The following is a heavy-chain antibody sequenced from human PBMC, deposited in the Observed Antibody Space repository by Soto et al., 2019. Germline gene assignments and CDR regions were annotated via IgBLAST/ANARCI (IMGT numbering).Heavy chain of an antibody. V-gene: IGHV3-66*01. CDR1: GFDASVNY. J-gene: IGHJ6*02. CDR3: VRENYYYGMDV. CDR2: INAGGST. Sequence: EVQLVESGGTLVQPGGSLRLSCAASGFDASVNYMTWVRQAPGKGLEWVSAINAGGSTFSADSVKGRFIISRDNSKNTLYLQMNSLRVEDTAMYYCVRENYYYGMDVWGQGTAVTVSS.